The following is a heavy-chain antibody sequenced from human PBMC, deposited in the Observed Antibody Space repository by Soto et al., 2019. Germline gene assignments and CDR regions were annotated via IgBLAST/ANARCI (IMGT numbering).Heavy chain of an antibody. Sequence: EVQLLESGGGLVQPGGSLRLSCAASGFTFSSYAMSWVRQAPGKGLEWVSAISGSGGSTYYADSVKGRFTISRDNSKNTLYLQMNSLRAEDTAVYYCAKSPDYYDSSGYYPTVFDYWGQGTLVTVSS. J-gene: IGHJ4*02. CDR3: AKSPDYYDSSGYYPTVFDY. CDR1: GFTFSSYA. D-gene: IGHD3-22*01. V-gene: IGHV3-23*01. CDR2: ISGSGGST.